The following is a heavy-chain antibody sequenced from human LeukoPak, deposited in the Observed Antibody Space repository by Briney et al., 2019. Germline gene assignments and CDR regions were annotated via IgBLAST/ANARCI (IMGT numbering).Heavy chain of an antibody. D-gene: IGHD2-2*01. CDR3: ARVESSITWHNALDI. Sequence: GASVKVSCKASGGTISSYAISWVRQAPGQGLEWMGGIFPIFGTPTYAQKFQGRVTIATDDSTSTAYMELASLRSEDTAIYYCARVESSITWHNALDIWGQGTMVTVSS. J-gene: IGHJ3*02. CDR1: GGTISSYA. V-gene: IGHV1-69*05. CDR2: IFPIFGTP.